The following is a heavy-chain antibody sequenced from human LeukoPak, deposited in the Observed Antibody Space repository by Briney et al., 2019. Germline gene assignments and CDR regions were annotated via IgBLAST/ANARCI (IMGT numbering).Heavy chain of an antibody. Sequence: GRSLRLSCAASGFTFSSYGMHWVRQAPGKGLEWVAVIWYDGSNKYYADSVKGRFTISRDNSKNTPYLQMNSLRAEDTAVYYCARDTFIGHGYYDSSGYYYGWFDPWGQGTLVTVSS. D-gene: IGHD3-22*01. CDR3: ARDTFIGHGYYDSSGYYYGWFDP. CDR1: GFTFSSYG. J-gene: IGHJ5*02. V-gene: IGHV3-33*01. CDR2: IWYDGSNK.